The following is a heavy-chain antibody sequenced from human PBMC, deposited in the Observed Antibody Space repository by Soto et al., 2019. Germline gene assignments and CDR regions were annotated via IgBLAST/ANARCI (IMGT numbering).Heavy chain of an antibody. Sequence: EVQLAESGGGLVNPGGSLRLSCVASGFPFSYSWMSWVRQAPGKGLEWVARIKSETDGGTTDYAATVEGRFTISRDDSKNTPNLQMNSLKTEDTAVYYCVTYDFIWGSDRVRWAYWGQGTLVTVSS. V-gene: IGHV3-15*01. D-gene: IGHD3-16*02. CDR2: IKSETDGGTT. J-gene: IGHJ4*02. CDR1: GFPFSYSW. CDR3: VTYDFIWGSDRVRWAY.